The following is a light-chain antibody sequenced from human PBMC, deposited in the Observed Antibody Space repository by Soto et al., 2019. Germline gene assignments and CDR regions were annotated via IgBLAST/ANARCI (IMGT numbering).Light chain of an antibody. CDR3: QQYNNWPPT. Sequence: EIVLTQSPGTLSLSPGERATLSCRASQSVSSSHLAWYQHKPGQAPRLLIYGASNRATGIPDRFSGSGSGTEFTLTISSLQSEDFAVYYCQQYNNWPPTFGQGTRLEIK. V-gene: IGKV3D-15*01. J-gene: IGKJ5*01. CDR1: QSVSSSH. CDR2: GAS.